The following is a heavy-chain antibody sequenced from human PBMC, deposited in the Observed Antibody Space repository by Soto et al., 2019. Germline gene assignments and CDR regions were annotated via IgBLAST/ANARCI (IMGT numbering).Heavy chain of an antibody. CDR3: ARDGHGMHV. CDR1: GGSVSTGSYD. CDR2: IFFTGSA. J-gene: IGHJ6*02. Sequence: PSETLSLTGTVSGGSVSTGSYDWSWIRQPPGKGLEWIGKIFFTGSAHYNPSLRNRVTMSVDTSKDQFSLTLTSVTAADTAVYYCARDGHGMHVWGQGPTVTVSS. V-gene: IGHV4-61*01.